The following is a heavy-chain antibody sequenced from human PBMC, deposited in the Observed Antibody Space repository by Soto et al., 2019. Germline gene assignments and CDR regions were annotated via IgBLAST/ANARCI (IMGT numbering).Heavy chain of an antibody. CDR3: AANSFGGGFQGDV. J-gene: IGHJ6*02. D-gene: IGHD3-10*01. CDR1: GDTFSSYS. V-gene: IGHV1-69*13. Sequence: ASVKVSCKASGDTFSSYSISWVRQAPGQGLEWMGGIVPIFGTTVYAPRLQGRLTITADGPTSTSYMELSGLTLEDTAVYYCAANSFGGGFQGDVWGQGTTGTSP. CDR2: IVPIFGTT.